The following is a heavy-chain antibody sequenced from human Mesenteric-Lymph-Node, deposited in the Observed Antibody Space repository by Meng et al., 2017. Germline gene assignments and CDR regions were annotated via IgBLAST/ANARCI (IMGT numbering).Heavy chain of an antibody. CDR2: TYWDDDK. D-gene: IGHD5-18*01. CDR1: GFSLTTSGVS. J-gene: IGHJ6*02. Sequence: SGPTLVKPTQTLTLACTFSGFSLTTSGVSVGWIRQPPGKALDWLALTYWDDDKRCSPSLWSRLTITKDTSKNRVVLTMTNMDPVDTATYYCARMDVDTAMVTLGDYYYYGMDVWGQGTTVTVSS. CDR3: ARMDVDTAMVTLGDYYYYGMDV. V-gene: IGHV2-5*02.